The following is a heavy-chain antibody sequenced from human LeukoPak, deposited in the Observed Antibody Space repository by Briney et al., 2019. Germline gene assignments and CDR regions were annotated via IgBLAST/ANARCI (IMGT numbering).Heavy chain of an antibody. D-gene: IGHD7-27*01. V-gene: IGHV4-4*07. Sequence: SETLSLTCTVSGGSISSYYWSWIRQPAGKGLEWIGRIYTSGSTNYNASLKSRVTISVDTSKNQSSLKLSSVTAADTAVYYCARDWSDVYTGESNWFDHWGQGTLVTVSS. J-gene: IGHJ5*02. CDR1: GGSISSYY. CDR3: ARDWSDVYTGESNWFDH. CDR2: IYTSGST.